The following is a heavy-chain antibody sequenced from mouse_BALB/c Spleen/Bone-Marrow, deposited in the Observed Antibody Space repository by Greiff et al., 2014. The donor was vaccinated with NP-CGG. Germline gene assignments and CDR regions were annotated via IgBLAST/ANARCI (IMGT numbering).Heavy chain of an antibody. J-gene: IGHJ3*01. CDR1: GYTFTDYE. D-gene: IGHD3-2*01. CDR2: IDPETGGT. Sequence: VQLQQSGAELVRPGASVTLSCKASGYTFTDYEMHWLKQTPVHGLEWIGAIDPETGGTAYNQKFKGRATLTTDTSSSTAYMELRSLTSEDSAVYYCTRLDSSGYGAHWGQGTLVTVSA. CDR3: TRLDSSGYGAH. V-gene: IGHV1-15*01.